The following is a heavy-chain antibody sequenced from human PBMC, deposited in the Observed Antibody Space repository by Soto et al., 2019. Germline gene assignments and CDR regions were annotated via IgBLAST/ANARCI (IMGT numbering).Heavy chain of an antibody. V-gene: IGHV1-69*01. CDR2: IIPIFGTA. Sequence: QVQLVQSGAEVRKPGSSVKVSCKASGGPFSRHAISWVRQAPGQGLEWMGGIIPIFGTAHHAQKFQGRVTIIADESTITVYMEVSSLRPEDTAMYYCDRGLGYCSNDYSYAYWGQGTMVIVSS. J-gene: IGHJ4*02. CDR1: GGPFSRHA. D-gene: IGHD2-8*01. CDR3: DRGLGYCSNDYSYAY.